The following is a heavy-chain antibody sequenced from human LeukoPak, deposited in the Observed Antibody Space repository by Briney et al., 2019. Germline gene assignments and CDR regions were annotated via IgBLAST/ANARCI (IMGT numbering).Heavy chain of an antibody. D-gene: IGHD6-19*01. CDR3: ARGRSISSGWLVSEAMSTSYYMDV. CDR2: ISAYNGNT. CDR1: GYTFTSYG. V-gene: IGHV1-18*01. Sequence: ASVKVSCKASGYTFTSYGISWVRQAPGQGLEWMGWISAYNGNTNYAQKLQGRVTMTTDTSTSTAYMELRSLRSEDTAVFYCARGRSISSGWLVSEAMSTSYYMDVWGKGTTVTVSS. J-gene: IGHJ6*03.